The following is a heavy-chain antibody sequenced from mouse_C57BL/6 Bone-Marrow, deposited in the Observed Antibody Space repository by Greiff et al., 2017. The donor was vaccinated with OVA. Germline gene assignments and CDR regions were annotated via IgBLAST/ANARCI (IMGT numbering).Heavy chain of an antibody. CDR2: IYPGSGST. V-gene: IGHV1-55*01. J-gene: IGHJ1*03. CDR1: GYTFTSYW. CDR3: ARIVSRITTVVADV. D-gene: IGHD1-1*01. Sequence: VQLQQPGAELVKPGASVKMSCKASGYTFTSYWITWVKQRPGQGLEWIGDIYPGSGSTNYNEKFKSKATLTVDTSSSTAYMQLSSLTSEDSAVYYCARIVSRITTVVADVWGTGTTVTVSS.